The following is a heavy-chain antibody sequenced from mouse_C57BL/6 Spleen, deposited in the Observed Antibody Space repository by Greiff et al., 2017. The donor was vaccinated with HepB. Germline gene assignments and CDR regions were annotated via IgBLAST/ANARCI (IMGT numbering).Heavy chain of an antibody. D-gene: IGHD2-2*01. J-gene: IGHJ4*01. Sequence: QVTLKESGPGILQSSQTLSLTCSFSGFSLSTSGMGVSWIRQPSGKGLEWLAHIYWDDDKRYNPSLKSRLTISKDTSRNQVFLKITSVDTADTATYYCARIEDGLQRDYYAMDYWGQGTSVTVSS. V-gene: IGHV8-12*01. CDR3: ARIEDGLQRDYYAMDY. CDR1: GFSLSTSGMG. CDR2: IYWDDDK.